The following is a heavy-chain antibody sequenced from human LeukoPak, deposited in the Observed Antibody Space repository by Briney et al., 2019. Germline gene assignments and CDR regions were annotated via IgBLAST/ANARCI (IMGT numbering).Heavy chain of an antibody. J-gene: IGHJ4*02. D-gene: IGHD6-13*01. V-gene: IGHV4-59*12. CDR1: GGSFSGYY. Sequence: PSETLSLTCAVYGGSFSGYYWSWIRQPPGKGLEWIGYIYYSGSTNYNPSLKSRVTISVDTSKNQFSLKLSSVTAADTAVYYCARASSWYALGYWGQGTLVTVSS. CDR3: ARASSWYALGY. CDR2: IYYSGST.